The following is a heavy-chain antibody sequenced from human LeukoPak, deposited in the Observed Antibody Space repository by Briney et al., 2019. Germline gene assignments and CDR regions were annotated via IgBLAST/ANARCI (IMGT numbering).Heavy chain of an antibody. V-gene: IGHV1-24*01. CDR3: ATSGKSGSVRGFDY. Sequence: ASVKVSCKVSGYTLTELSMHWVRQAPGKGLEWMGGFDPEDGETIYAQKFQGRVTMTEDTSTDTAYMELSSLRSEDTAGYYCATSGKSGSVRGFDYWSQGTLVTVSS. CDR2: FDPEDGET. J-gene: IGHJ4*02. D-gene: IGHD5-12*01. CDR1: GYTLTELS.